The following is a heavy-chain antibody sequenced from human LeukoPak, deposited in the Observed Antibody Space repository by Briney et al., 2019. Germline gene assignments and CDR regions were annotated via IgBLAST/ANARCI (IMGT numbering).Heavy chain of an antibody. CDR3: VKSPDYDILTGYTYFDY. CDR1: GFTFSNYA. D-gene: IGHD3-9*01. J-gene: IGHJ4*02. V-gene: IGHV3-64D*06. Sequence: GGSLRLSCSASGFTFSNYAMHWVRQAPGKGLEYVSAISSNGGSTYYADSVKGRFTISRDNSKNTLYSQMSSLRAEDTAVYYCVKSPDYDILTGYTYFDYWGQGTLVAVSS. CDR2: ISSNGGST.